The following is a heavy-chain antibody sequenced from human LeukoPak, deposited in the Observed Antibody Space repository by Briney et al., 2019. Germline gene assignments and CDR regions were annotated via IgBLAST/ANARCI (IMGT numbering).Heavy chain of an antibody. CDR1: GLTFKSYA. J-gene: IGHJ4*02. CDR2: ISGSGSNT. CDR3: AREWDYYFDH. V-gene: IGHV3-23*01. Sequence: PGGYLRLSCEASGLTFKSYAMAWVRQAPGKGLEWVSVISGSGSNTDSADSVKGRFTISRDNSKSTLYLQMNSLRSDDTAVYYCAREWDYYFDHWGQGTLVTVSS. D-gene: IGHD1-26*01.